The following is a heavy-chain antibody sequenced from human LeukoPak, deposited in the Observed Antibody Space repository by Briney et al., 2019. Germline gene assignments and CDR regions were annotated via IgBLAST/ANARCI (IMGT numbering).Heavy chain of an antibody. J-gene: IGHJ5*01. CDR2: ISYDGSNK. V-gene: IGHV3-30*03. Sequence: GRSLRLSCAASGFTFSSYGMHWVRQAPGKGLEWVAVISYDGSNKYYVDSVKGRFTISRDNAKNSLYLQMNSLRVEDTAVYYCARDGGGYDSWGQGTLVTVSS. CDR1: GFTFSSYG. CDR3: ARDGGGYDS. D-gene: IGHD5-24*01.